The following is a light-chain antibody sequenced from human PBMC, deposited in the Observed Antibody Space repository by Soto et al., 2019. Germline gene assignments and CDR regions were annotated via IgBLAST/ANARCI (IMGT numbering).Light chain of an antibody. Sequence: QSVLTQPASVSGSPGQSITISCAGTSSDVGRYTYVSWYQQHPGKVPKLLIYDVYNRPSGVSDRFSGSKSDNTASLTISGLQAEDEADYYCISYTSTSTPYVCGGGTKVTVL. J-gene: IGLJ1*01. V-gene: IGLV2-14*01. CDR3: ISYTSTSTPYV. CDR1: SSDVGRYTY. CDR2: DVY.